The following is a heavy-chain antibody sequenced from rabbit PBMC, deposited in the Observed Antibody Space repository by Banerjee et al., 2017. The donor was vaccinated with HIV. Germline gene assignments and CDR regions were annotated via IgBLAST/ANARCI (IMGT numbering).Heavy chain of an antibody. D-gene: IGHD1-1*01. CDR3: ARAVGGGSGYGDL. V-gene: IGHV1S40*01. CDR2: IATASGNT. J-gene: IGHJ4*01. CDR1: GFTLSSYV. Sequence: QSLEESGGDLVKPGASLTLTCTASGFTLSSYVMCWVRQAPGKGLEWIACIATASGNTWYASWAKGRFTISKTSSTTVTLQMTSLTAADTAIYFCARAVGGGSGYGDLWGPGTLVTVS.